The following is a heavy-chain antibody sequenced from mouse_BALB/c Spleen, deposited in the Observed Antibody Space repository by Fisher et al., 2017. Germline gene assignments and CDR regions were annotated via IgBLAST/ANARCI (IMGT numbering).Heavy chain of an antibody. Sequence: KFKGKATLTVDESSSTAYMQLSSLTSEDSAVYYCARGENAMDYWGQGTSVTVSS. CDR3: ARGENAMDY. J-gene: IGHJ4*01. V-gene: IGHV1-69*02.